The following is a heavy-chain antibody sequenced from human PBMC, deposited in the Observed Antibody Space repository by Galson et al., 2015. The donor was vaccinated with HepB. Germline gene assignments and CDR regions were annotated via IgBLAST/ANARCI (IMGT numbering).Heavy chain of an antibody. J-gene: IGHJ4*02. Sequence: SVKVSCKASGYTFTSYGISWVRQAPGQGLEWMGWISAYNGNTNYAQKLQGRVTMTTDTSTSTVYMELRSLRSDDTAVYYCARSRVGCSGGSCYSVHWGQGTLVTVSS. CDR1: GYTFTSYG. CDR3: ARSRVGCSGGSCYSVH. CDR2: ISAYNGNT. V-gene: IGHV1-18*01. D-gene: IGHD2-15*01.